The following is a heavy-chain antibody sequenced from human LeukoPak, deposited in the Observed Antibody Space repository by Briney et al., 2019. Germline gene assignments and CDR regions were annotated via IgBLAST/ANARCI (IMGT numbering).Heavy chain of an antibody. CDR1: GFTFSSYA. D-gene: IGHD2-2*02. CDR3: AKDRIVVVPAAIGCFDY. J-gene: IGHJ4*02. CDR2: ISGSGGST. Sequence: GGSLRLSCAASGFTFSSYAMSWVRRAPGKGLEWVSAISGSGGSTYYADSVEGRFTISRDNSKNTLYLQMNSLRAEDTAVYYCAKDRIVVVPAAIGCFDYWGQGTLVTVSS. V-gene: IGHV3-23*01.